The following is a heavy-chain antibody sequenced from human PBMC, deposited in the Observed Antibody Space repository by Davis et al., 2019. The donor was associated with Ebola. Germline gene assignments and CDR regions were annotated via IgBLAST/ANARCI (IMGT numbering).Heavy chain of an antibody. D-gene: IGHD1-7*01. CDR1: GFTFSDYY. Sequence: GESLKISCAASGFTFSDYYMSWIRQAPGKGLEWVSYISSSGSTIYYADSVKGRFTISRDNAKNSLFLQMNSLRAEDTAVYYCARGDNTGNYCFDFWGQGTLVTVSS. V-gene: IGHV3-11*01. CDR3: ARGDNTGNYCFDF. CDR2: ISSSGSTI. J-gene: IGHJ4*02.